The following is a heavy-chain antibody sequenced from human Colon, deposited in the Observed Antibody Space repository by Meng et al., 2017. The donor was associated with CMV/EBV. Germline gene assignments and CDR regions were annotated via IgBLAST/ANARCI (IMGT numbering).Heavy chain of an antibody. CDR1: EFTFSSYE. Sequence: GESLKISCTASEFTFSSYEMNWVRQAPGKGLEWVSFISRSGTSIYYADSVKGRFTFSRDNAKNSLYLQMNSLRAEDTAVYYCATLTSSDWYVDYWGQVTLVTVSS. CDR2: ISRSGTSI. J-gene: IGHJ4*02. D-gene: IGHD6-19*01. CDR3: ATLTSSDWYVDY. V-gene: IGHV3-48*03.